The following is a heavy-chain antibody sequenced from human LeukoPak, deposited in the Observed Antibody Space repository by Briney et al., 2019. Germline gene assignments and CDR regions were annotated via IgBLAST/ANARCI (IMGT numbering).Heavy chain of an antibody. CDR3: ARGYMDV. CDR1: GFTFSTYA. V-gene: IGHV3-23*01. Sequence: PGGSLRLSCATSGFTFSTYAMTWVRQAPGKGLEWVAVISGSGGTTYYADSVKGRFTISRDNSNNTLYLQMDSLRAEDTAVYYCARGYMDVWGKGTTVTVSS. J-gene: IGHJ6*03. CDR2: ISGSGGTT.